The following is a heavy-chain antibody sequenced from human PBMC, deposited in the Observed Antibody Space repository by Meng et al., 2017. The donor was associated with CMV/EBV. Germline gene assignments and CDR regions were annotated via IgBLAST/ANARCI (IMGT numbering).Heavy chain of an antibody. V-gene: IGHV3-43*01. CDR1: GFTFDDYT. CDR3: AKGRITIFGAVDY. J-gene: IGHJ4*02. Sequence: GESLKISCAASGFTFDDYTMRWVRQAPGKGLEWVSLISWAGGSTYYADSVKGRFTISRDNSKNSLYLQMNSLRTEDTALYYCAKGRITIFGAVDYWGQGTLVTVSS. D-gene: IGHD3-3*01. CDR2: ISWAGGST.